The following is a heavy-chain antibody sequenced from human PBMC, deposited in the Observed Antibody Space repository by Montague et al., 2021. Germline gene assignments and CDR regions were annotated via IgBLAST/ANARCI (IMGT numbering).Heavy chain of an antibody. CDR3: EKQDYFVSGTSYKGFDP. Sequence: SDTLSLTCTVSSGSIFHAHWSWVRQPPGKGLEWLGSMFYGGATSXNPSLKSRVTMSIDTSTNQFSLKLSFVTAADTAVYYCEKQDYFVSGTSYKGFDPWGQGILVTVSS. J-gene: IGHJ5*02. V-gene: IGHV4-59*08. CDR2: MFYGGAT. D-gene: IGHD3-10*01. CDR1: SGSIFHAH.